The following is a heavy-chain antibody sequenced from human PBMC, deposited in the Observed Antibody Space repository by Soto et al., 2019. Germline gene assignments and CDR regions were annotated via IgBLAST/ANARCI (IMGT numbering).Heavy chain of an antibody. J-gene: IGHJ6*02. CDR2: INPNSGGT. V-gene: IGHV1-2*02. CDR1: GYTFTGYY. CDR3: ARIEIGYYYGMDV. D-gene: IGHD3-22*01. Sequence: ASVKVSCKASGYTFTGYYMHWVRQAPGQGLEWMGWINPNSGGTNYAQKFQGRVTMTRDTSISTAYMELSRLRSDDTAVYYCARIEIGYYYGMDVWGQGTTVTVS.